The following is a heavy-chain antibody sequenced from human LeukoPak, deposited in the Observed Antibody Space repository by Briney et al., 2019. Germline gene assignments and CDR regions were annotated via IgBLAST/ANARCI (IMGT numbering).Heavy chain of an antibody. V-gene: IGHV1-3*01. Sequence: ASVKVSCKASGYTFTIYAMHWVRQAPGQRLEWMGWINAGNGNTKYSQKFQGRVTITRDTSASTAYMELSSLRSEDTAVYYCARGPYSNYVPFDYWGQGTLVTASS. J-gene: IGHJ4*02. CDR2: INAGNGNT. CDR1: GYTFTIYA. CDR3: ARGPYSNYVPFDY. D-gene: IGHD4-11*01.